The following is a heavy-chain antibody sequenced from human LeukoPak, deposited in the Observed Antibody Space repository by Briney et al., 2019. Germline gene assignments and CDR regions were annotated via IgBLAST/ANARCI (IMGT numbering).Heavy chain of an antibody. D-gene: IGHD3-10*01. CDR3: ARVYREFGTISPFDY. CDR2: IIPIFGTA. Sequence: ASVKVSCKASGGTFSSYAISWVRQAPGQGLEWMGGIIPIFGTANYAQKFQGRVTITRDTSASTAYMELSSLRSEDTAVYYCARVYREFGTISPFDYWGQGTLVTVSS. J-gene: IGHJ4*02. CDR1: GGTFSSYA. V-gene: IGHV1-69*05.